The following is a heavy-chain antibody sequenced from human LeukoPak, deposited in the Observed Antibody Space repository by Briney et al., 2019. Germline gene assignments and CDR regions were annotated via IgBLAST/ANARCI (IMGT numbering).Heavy chain of an antibody. CDR1: GFTFSSYS. D-gene: IGHD2-15*01. V-gene: IGHV3-21*01. CDR2: ISSSSSYI. J-gene: IGHJ4*02. Sequence: GGSLRLSCAASGFTFSSYSMNWVRQAPGKGLEWVSSISSSSSYIYYADSVKGRFTISRDNAKNSLYLQMNSLRAGDTAVYYCARDCSGGSCYDYWGQGTLVTVSS. CDR3: ARDCSGGSCYDY.